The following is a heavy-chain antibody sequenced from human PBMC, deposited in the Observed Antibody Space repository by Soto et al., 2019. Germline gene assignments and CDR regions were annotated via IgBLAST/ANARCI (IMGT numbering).Heavy chain of an antibody. CDR1: GGSISSGGYY. CDR2: IYYSGST. J-gene: IGHJ4*02. V-gene: IGHV4-31*03. D-gene: IGHD6-13*01. CDR3: SRVGEAEAGRLGGQFDY. Sequence: SETLSLTCTVSGGSISSGGYYWSWIRQHPGKGLEWIGYIYYSGSTYYNPSLKSRVTISVDTSKNQFSLKLSSVTAADTAVYYCSRVGEAEAGRLGGQFDYWGQGNLVTVTS.